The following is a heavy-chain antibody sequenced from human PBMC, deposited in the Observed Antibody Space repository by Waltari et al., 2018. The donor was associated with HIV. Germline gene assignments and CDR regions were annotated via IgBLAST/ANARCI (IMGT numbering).Heavy chain of an antibody. Sequence: EVQLVESGGGLSQPGGSLRLSCAASGFSGSSNYMSRVRQAPGKGLEWVSVIYSGGSTYYADSVKGRFTISRDNSKNTLYLQMNSLRAEDTAVYYCARGFGCGGDCYYFDYWGQGTLVTVSS. D-gene: IGHD2-21*02. CDR2: IYSGGST. J-gene: IGHJ4*02. CDR3: ARGFGCGGDCYYFDY. CDR1: GFSGSSNY. V-gene: IGHV3-53*01.